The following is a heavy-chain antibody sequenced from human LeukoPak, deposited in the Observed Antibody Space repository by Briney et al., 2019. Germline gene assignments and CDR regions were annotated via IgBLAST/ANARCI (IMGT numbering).Heavy chain of an antibody. Sequence: GGSLRLSCAASGFTFSSYGMHWVRQAPGKGLEWVAVISYDGSNKYYADSVKGRFTISRDNSKNTLNLQMNSLRAEDTAVYYCAKFGVLWGQGTTVTVSS. D-gene: IGHD2-8*01. CDR3: AKFGVL. CDR2: ISYDGSNK. J-gene: IGHJ6*02. CDR1: GFTFSSYG. V-gene: IGHV3-30*18.